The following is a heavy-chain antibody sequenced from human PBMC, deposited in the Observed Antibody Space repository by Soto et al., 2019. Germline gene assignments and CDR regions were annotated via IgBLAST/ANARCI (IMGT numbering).Heavy chain of an antibody. D-gene: IGHD2-15*01. Sequence: QVQLVQSGAEVQKPGSSVKVSCKASGGTFSSYTISWVRQAPGQGLEWMGRIIPILGIANYAQKFQGRVTITADKSTSTAYMELRSLRSEDTAVYYCAPSPGGYCSGGSCYPNWGQGTLVTVSS. V-gene: IGHV1-69*02. CDR2: IIPILGIA. CDR3: APSPGGYCSGGSCYPN. CDR1: GGTFSSYT. J-gene: IGHJ4*02.